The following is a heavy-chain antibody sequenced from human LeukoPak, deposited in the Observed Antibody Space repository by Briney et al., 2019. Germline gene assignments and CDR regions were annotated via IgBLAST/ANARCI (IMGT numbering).Heavy chain of an antibody. J-gene: IGHJ4*02. CDR3: ARGWEGYFDY. CDR1: GFTFSSYW. Sequence: GGSLRLSCAASGFTFSSYWMHWVRQAPGKGLVWVSCINSDGSSTSYADSVKGRFTISRDNAKNTLYLQMNSLRAEDTAVYYCARGWEGYFDYWGQGTLVTVSS. D-gene: IGHD1-26*01. V-gene: IGHV3-74*01. CDR2: INSDGSST.